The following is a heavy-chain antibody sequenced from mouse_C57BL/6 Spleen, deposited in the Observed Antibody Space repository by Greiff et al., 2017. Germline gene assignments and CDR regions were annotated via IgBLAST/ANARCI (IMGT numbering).Heavy chain of an antibody. D-gene: IGHD2-4*01. CDR3: ARQYDYDRGYYAMDY. CDR1: GFSLTSYG. CDR2: IWSDGST. J-gene: IGHJ4*01. Sequence: QVQLKESGPGLVAPSQSLSITCTVSGFSLTSYGVHWVRQPPGKGLEWLVVIWSDGSTTYNSALKSRLSISKDNSKSQVFLKMNSLQTDDTAMYYCARQYDYDRGYYAMDYWGQGTSVTVSS. V-gene: IGHV2-6-1*01.